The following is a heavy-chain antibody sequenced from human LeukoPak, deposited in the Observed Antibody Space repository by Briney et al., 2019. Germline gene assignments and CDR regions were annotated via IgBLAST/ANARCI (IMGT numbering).Heavy chain of an antibody. CDR3: AGRKGGSFDP. CDR1: GGSFSGYY. CDR2: INHRGST. V-gene: IGHV4-34*01. Sequence: SETLSLTCAVYGGSFSGYYWSWIRQPPGKGLEWIGEINHRGSTNYNPSLKSRVTISVDTSKNQFSLKLSSVTAADTAVYYCAGRKGGSFDPWGQGTLVTVSS. J-gene: IGHJ5*02. D-gene: IGHD5-12*01.